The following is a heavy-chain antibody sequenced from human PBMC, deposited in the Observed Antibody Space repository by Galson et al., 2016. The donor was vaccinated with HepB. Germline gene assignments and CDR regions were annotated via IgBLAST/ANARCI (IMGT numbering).Heavy chain of an antibody. CDR3: AREKRNWNEVGDYFDY. J-gene: IGHJ4*02. V-gene: IGHV3-13*01. D-gene: IGHD1-1*01. Sequence: SLRLSCAASGFTFSRYDMHWVRQGTGKGLEWVSGIGTAGDTKYSGSVKGRFTISRENGKDSLYLQMNSLRAEDTAVYYCAREKRNWNEVGDYFDYWGQGTLVTVSS. CDR1: GFTFSRYD. CDR2: IGTAGDT.